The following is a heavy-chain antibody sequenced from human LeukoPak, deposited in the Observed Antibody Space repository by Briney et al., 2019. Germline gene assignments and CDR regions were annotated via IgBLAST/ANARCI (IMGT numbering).Heavy chain of an antibody. D-gene: IGHD2-2*01. J-gene: IGHJ4*02. CDR3: AGGPIVVVPAATPFDY. Sequence: SETLSLTCTVSGGSISSYYWSWIRQPAGKGLEWIGRIYTSGSTNYNPSLKSRVTMSVDTSKNQFSLKLSSVTAADTAVYYCAGGPIVVVPAATPFDYWGQGTLVTVSS. CDR2: IYTSGST. CDR1: GGSISSYY. V-gene: IGHV4-4*07.